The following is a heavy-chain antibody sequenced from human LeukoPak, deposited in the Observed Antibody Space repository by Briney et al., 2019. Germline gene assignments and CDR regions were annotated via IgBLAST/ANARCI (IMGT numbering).Heavy chain of an antibody. Sequence: GGSLRLSCVASGFTFNSYAMSWVRQAPGKGLEWVSAISGSGGSTYYADYVKGRFTISRDNSKSTLYLQMNSLGAEDTALYYCAKDNGYCTSASCFLEYWGQGTLVTVSS. J-gene: IGHJ4*02. CDR2: ISGSGGST. CDR1: GFTFNSYA. V-gene: IGHV3-23*01. CDR3: AKDNGYCTSASCFLEY. D-gene: IGHD2-2*03.